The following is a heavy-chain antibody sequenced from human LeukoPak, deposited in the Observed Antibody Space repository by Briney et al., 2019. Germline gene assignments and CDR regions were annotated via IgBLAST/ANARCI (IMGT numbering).Heavy chain of an antibody. CDR2: IKSKTDGGTT. Sequence: GGSLRLSCAASEFTFSDAWMSWVRQAPGKGLEWVGRIKSKTDGGTTDYAAPVKGRFSISRDDSKNTLYLQMYNLKTEDTALYYCTTLGSCSGGACYSSDYWGQGTLVTVSS. J-gene: IGHJ4*02. CDR1: EFTFSDAW. D-gene: IGHD2-15*01. CDR3: TTLGSCSGGACYSSDY. V-gene: IGHV3-15*01.